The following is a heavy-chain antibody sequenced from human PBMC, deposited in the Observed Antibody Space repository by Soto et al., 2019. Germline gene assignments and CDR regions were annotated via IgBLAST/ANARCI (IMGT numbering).Heavy chain of an antibody. D-gene: IGHD6-6*01. CDR2: ISYSGST. CDR1: GGSINTINNY. V-gene: IGHV4-30-4*01. Sequence: SETLSITCTVSGGSINTINNYWSWIRQPPGKGLEWIGFISYSGSTYYNPSLMSRLTISLDTSTNRFSLKLTSVTAADTAVYYCAREEAARIERWFDPWGQGTLVTVSS. CDR3: AREEAARIERWFDP. J-gene: IGHJ5*02.